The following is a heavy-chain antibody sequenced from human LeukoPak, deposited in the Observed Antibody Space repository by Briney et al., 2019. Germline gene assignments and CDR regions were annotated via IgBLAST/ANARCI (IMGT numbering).Heavy chain of an antibody. CDR1: GGSISSYY. J-gene: IGHJ4*02. D-gene: IGHD3-16*01. Sequence: SETLSLTCIVSGGSISSYYWSWIRQPPGKGLEWIGYIYYSGSTNYNPSLKSRVTISVDTSKNQFSLKLSSVTAADTAVYYCAREGGGFDYWGQGTLVTVSS. CDR3: AREGGGFDY. CDR2: IYYSGST. V-gene: IGHV4-59*12.